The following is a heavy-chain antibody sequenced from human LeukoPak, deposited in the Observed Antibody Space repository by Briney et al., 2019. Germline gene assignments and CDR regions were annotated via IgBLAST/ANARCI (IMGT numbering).Heavy chain of an antibody. CDR1: GFTFSSYS. Sequence: GGSLRLSCAASGFTFSSYSMNWVRQAPGKGLEWVSYISSSSSTIYYADSVKGRFTISRDNSKNTLYLQMNSLRAEDTAVYYCAKDLDIVVVPAAFDAFDIWGQGTMVTVSS. CDR2: ISSSSSTI. J-gene: IGHJ3*02. CDR3: AKDLDIVVVPAAFDAFDI. V-gene: IGHV3-48*01. D-gene: IGHD2-2*03.